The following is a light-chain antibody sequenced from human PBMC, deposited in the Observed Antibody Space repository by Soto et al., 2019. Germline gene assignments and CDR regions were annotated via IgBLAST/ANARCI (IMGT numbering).Light chain of an antibody. V-gene: IGKV3-15*01. CDR2: SGY. Sequence: FVVTHSPDTLSLSPGETATLSFRSSQSVSSSVAWYQHKPGQSPRLVVYSGYKRSPGIPARFSGSGSGTEFTLTISSVQPDDFATYYCQQYKSYPLTFGGGTKVDIK. J-gene: IGKJ4*01. CDR1: QSVSSS. CDR3: QQYKSYPLT.